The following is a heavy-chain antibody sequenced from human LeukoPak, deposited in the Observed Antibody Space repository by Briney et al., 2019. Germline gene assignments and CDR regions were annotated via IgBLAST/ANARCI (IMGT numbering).Heavy chain of an antibody. CDR3: AKDQVRVAVAGTIDY. CDR2: IRYDGSNK. V-gene: IGHV3-30*02. CDR1: GFTFSSYS. D-gene: IGHD6-19*01. Sequence: PGGSLRLSCAASGFTFSSYSMNWVRQAPGKGLEWVAFIRYDGSNKYYADSVKGRFTISRDNSKNTLYLQMNSLKAEDTAVYYCAKDQVRVAVAGTIDYWGQGTLDTVSS. J-gene: IGHJ4*02.